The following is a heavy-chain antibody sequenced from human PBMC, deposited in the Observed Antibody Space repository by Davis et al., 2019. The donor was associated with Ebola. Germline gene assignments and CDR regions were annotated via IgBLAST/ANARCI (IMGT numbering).Heavy chain of an antibody. CDR1: GFTFSSYA. D-gene: IGHD1-26*01. Sequence: GESLKISCAASGFTFSSYAMHWVRQAPGKGLEWVAVISYDGSNKYYADSVKGRFTISRDNSKNTLYLQMNSLRAEDTAVYYCAKDQYSGSYSTYYYYGMDVWGQGTTVTVSS. CDR3: AKDQYSGSYSTYYYYGMDV. J-gene: IGHJ6*02. V-gene: IGHV3-30-3*01. CDR2: ISYDGSNK.